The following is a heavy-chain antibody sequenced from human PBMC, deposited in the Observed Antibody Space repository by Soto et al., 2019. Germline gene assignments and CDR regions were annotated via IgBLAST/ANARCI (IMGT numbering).Heavy chain of an antibody. D-gene: IGHD3-22*01. CDR2: INWNGGST. CDR1: GFTFDDYG. CDR3: ARDFAEYYYDSSGYYPLDY. V-gene: IGHV3-20*04. J-gene: IGHJ4*02. Sequence: GGSLRLSCAASGFTFDDYGMSWVRQAPGKGLEWVSGINWNGGSTGYADSVKGRFTISRDNAKNSLYLQMNSLRAEDTALYYCARDFAEYYYDSSGYYPLDYWGQGTLVTVSS.